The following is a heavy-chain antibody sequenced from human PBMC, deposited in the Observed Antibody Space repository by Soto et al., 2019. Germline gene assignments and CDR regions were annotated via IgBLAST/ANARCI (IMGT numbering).Heavy chain of an antibody. CDR3: ARDAEYSSSWFDP. CDR1: GGSFSGYY. D-gene: IGHD6-6*01. V-gene: IGHV4-34*10. J-gene: IGHJ5*02. Sequence: SETLSLTCAVYGGSFSGYYWAWIRQPPGKGLEWIGEINHSGGTNYNPSLKSRVTMTRDTSISTAYMELSRLRSDDTAVYYCARDAEYSSSWFDPWGQGTLVTVSS. CDR2: INHSGGT.